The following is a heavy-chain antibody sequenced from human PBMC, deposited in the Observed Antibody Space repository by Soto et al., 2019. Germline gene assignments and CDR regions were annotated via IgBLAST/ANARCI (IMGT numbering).Heavy chain of an antibody. D-gene: IGHD3-9*01. CDR2: IYYSGST. J-gene: IGHJ4*02. CDR3: ASTRYFDWPPSPLGLAY. V-gene: IGHV4-31*03. CDR1: GGSISSGGYY. Sequence: SETLSLTCTVSGGSISSGGYYWSWIRQHPGKGLEWIGYIYYSGSTYYNPSLKSRVTISVDTSKNQFSLKLSSVTAADTAVYYCASTRYFDWPPSPLGLAYWGQGTLVTVSS.